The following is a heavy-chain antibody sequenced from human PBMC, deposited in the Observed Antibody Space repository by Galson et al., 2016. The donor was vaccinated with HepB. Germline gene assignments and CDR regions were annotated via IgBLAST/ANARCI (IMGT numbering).Heavy chain of an antibody. V-gene: IGHV3-23*01. J-gene: IGHJ4*02. D-gene: IGHD2-15*01. Sequence: SLRLSCAASGFSFSNSGMSWVRQAPGRGLEWVSGITCGGHATHYADFVKGRFTISRDNSKNTLYLYMNNLTAGDTAIYYCGKHGGCDFWGQGALVTVSS. CDR2: ITCGGHAT. CDR3: GKHGGCDF. CDR1: GFSFSNSG.